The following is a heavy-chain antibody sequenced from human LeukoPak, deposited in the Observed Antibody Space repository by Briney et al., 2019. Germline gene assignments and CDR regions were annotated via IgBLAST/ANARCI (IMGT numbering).Heavy chain of an antibody. D-gene: IGHD4-17*01. J-gene: IGHJ4*02. CDR1: GFPFRDYY. Sequence: GGSLRLSCAASGFPFRDYYMTWIRQAPGKGLEWISYISRSGDTLYYADSVKGRFTISRDNAKNTLFLQMNSLRVEDTAVYYCSKDLSGAHDYWGQGTVVTVSS. CDR3: SKDLSGAHDY. V-gene: IGHV3-11*04. CDR2: ISRSGDTL.